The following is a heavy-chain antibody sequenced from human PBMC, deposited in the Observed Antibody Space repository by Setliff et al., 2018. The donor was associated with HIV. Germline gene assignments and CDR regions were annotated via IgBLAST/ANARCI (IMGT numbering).Heavy chain of an antibody. Sequence: PSETLSLTCNVSGGSISSSSFYWAWLRQPPGKEPEWIASIYYNTRTYYNLSLRSRVTISVDTSKNLFSLKMTSVTAADTAVYYCARHPPELGIPPLGYNWFDPWGQGTLVTVSS. J-gene: IGHJ5*02. V-gene: IGHV4-39*01. CDR2: IYYNTRT. D-gene: IGHD7-27*01. CDR1: GGSISSSSFY. CDR3: ARHPPELGIPPLGYNWFDP.